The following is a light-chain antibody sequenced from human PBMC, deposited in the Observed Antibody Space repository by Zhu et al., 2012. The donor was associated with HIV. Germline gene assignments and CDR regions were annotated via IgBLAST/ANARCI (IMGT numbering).Light chain of an antibody. J-gene: IGKJ2*01. CDR2: ETS. V-gene: IGKV1-5*03. CDR1: QSISKW. Sequence: DIQMIQSPSALSASVGDRVTITCRASQSISKWLAWYQQKPGNAPKLLIYETSKLGSGVPSRFSGSGSGTEFTLTISSLQPDDLTTYTCQQYYTPSYSFGQGAKLHIK. CDR3: QQYYTPSYS.